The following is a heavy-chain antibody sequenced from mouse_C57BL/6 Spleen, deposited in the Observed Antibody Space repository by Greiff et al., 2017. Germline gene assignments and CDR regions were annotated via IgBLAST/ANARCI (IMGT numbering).Heavy chain of an antibody. CDR2: ISGGGGNT. J-gene: IGHJ2*01. V-gene: IGHV5-9*01. CDR3: ARHQFITTVVAPLDY. Sequence: VESGGGLVKPGGSLKLSCAASGFTFSSYTMSWVRQTPEKRLEWVATISGGGGNTYYPDSVKGRFTISRDNAKNTLYLQMSSLRSEDTALYYCARHQFITTVVAPLDYWGQGTTLTVSS. D-gene: IGHD1-1*01. CDR1: GFTFSSYT.